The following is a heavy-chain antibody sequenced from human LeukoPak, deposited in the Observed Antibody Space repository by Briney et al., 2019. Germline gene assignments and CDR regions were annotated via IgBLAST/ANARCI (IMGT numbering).Heavy chain of an antibody. D-gene: IGHD3-22*01. CDR2: ISSSSSYI. CDR1: GFTFSSYS. J-gene: IGHJ6*03. Sequence: GGSLRLSCAASGFTFSSYSMNWVRQAPGKGLEWASSISSSSSYIYYADSVKGRFTISRDNAKNSLYLQMNSLRAEDTAVYYCARDHLYYYDSSGYYSYMDVWGKGTTVTVSS. CDR3: ARDHLYYYDSSGYYSYMDV. V-gene: IGHV3-21*01.